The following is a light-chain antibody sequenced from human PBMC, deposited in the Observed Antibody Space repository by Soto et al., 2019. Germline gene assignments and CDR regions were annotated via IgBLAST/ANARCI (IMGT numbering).Light chain of an antibody. Sequence: QSALTQPASVSGSPGQSITISCTGTSRDVGAYKFVSWYQQHPGQGPKLLIYEVANRPSGVSNRFSGSRSGNTASLTISGLQADDEGVYYCSSYTSSATRLFGGGTKVTVL. CDR2: EVA. CDR1: SRDVGAYKF. CDR3: SSYTSSATRL. J-gene: IGLJ2*01. V-gene: IGLV2-14*01.